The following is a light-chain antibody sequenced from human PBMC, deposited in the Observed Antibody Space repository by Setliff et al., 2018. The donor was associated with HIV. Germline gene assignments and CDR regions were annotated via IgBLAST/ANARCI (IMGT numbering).Light chain of an antibody. CDR2: DVS. V-gene: IGLV2-11*01. Sequence: QSVLTQSRSVSGSPGQSVTISCTGTSSDVGGYNYVSWYQQHPGKAPKLMIYDVSKRPSGVPDRFSGSKSGNTASLTISGLQAEDEADYSCCSYAGSYTRYVFGTGTKVTVL. CDR1: SSDVGGYNY. J-gene: IGLJ1*01. CDR3: CSYAGSYTRYV.